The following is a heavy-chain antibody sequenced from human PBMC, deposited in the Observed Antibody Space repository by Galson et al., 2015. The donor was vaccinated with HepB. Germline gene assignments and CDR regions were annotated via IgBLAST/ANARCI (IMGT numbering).Heavy chain of an antibody. Sequence: SLRLSCAASGFTFGDYAMSWVRQAPGKGLVWVGFIRSKAYGGTTEYAASVKGRFTISRDDSKSIAYLQMNSLKTEDTAVYYCTRVGCSSTSCWFFDYWGQGTLVTVSS. J-gene: IGHJ4*02. V-gene: IGHV3-49*04. D-gene: IGHD2-2*01. CDR3: TRVGCSSTSCWFFDY. CDR1: GFTFGDYA. CDR2: IRSKAYGGTT.